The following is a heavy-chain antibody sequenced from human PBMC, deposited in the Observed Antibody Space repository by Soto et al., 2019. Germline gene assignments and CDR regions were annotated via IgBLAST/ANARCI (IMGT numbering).Heavy chain of an antibody. D-gene: IGHD2-15*01. V-gene: IGHV1-2*02. CDR1: GYIFTGYY. CDR2: INPNSGGT. Sequence: ASVKVSCKASGYIFTGYYMHWVRQAPGQGLEWMGWINPNSGGTNYAQKFQGRVTMTRDTSISTAYMELSRLRSDDTAVYYCARDLRRLRGTLTHSDYWGQGTLVTVSS. CDR3: ARDLRRLRGTLTHSDY. J-gene: IGHJ4*02.